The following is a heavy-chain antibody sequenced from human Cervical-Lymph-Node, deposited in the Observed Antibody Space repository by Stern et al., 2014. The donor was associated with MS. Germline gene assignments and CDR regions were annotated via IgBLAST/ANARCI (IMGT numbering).Heavy chain of an antibody. J-gene: IGHJ4*01. CDR2: INPNSGGT. Sequence: QVQLVQSGAEARAPGASMKVSCKASGYIFTDYYPHWVRQAPGQGLEWLGWINPNSGGTNYAQNFQGRVTMTRDTSISTAYMELRWLGSADTAVYYCARGSGTAYDLRGDYWGQGTLVTVSS. CDR1: GYIFTDYY. V-gene: IGHV1-2*02. D-gene: IGHD3-3*01. CDR3: ARGSGTAYDLRGDY.